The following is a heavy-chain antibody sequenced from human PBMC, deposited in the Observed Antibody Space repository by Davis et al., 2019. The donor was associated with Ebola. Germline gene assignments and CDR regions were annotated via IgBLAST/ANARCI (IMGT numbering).Heavy chain of an antibody. Sequence: PGGSLRLSCAASGFTFSDYYMSWIRQAPGKGLEWVSYISSSSSYTNYADSVKGRFTISRDNAKNSLYLQMNSLRAEDTAVYYCARDRGYGSYNWFDPWGQGTLVTVSS. D-gene: IGHD1-26*01. CDR2: ISSSSSYT. CDR3: ARDRGYGSYNWFDP. V-gene: IGHV3-11*06. J-gene: IGHJ5*02. CDR1: GFTFSDYY.